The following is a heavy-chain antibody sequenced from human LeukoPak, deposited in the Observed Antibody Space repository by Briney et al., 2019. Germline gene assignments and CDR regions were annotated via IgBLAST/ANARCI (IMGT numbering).Heavy chain of an antibody. CDR1: GYTFTSYA. CDR3: AREGHSDAFDI. CDR2: ISAYNGNT. V-gene: IGHV1-18*01. J-gene: IGHJ3*02. Sequence: ASVKVSCKAPGYTFTSYAMHWVRQAPGQRLEWMGWISAYNGNTNYAQKLQGRVTMTTDTSTSTAYMELRSLRSDDTAVYYCAREGHSDAFDIWGQGTMVTVSS.